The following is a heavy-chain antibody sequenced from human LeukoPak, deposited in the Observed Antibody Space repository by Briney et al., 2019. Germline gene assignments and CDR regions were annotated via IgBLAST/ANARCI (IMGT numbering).Heavy chain of an antibody. CDR1: GFTFSSYE. Sequence: GGSLRLSCAASGFTFSSYEMNWVRQAPGKGLEWVSYISSSSSTIYYADSVKGRFTISRDNAKNSLYLQMNSLRAEDTAVYYCAKDPVRDIVLMVYALWGQGTLVTVSS. V-gene: IGHV3-48*03. CDR2: ISSSSSTI. D-gene: IGHD2-8*01. CDR3: AKDPVRDIVLMVYAL. J-gene: IGHJ4*02.